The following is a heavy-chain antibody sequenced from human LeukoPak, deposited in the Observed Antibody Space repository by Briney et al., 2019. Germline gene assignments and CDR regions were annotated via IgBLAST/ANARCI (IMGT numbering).Heavy chain of an antibody. J-gene: IGHJ3*02. CDR1: GFTFSSYA. D-gene: IGHD4-17*01. CDR2: ISGSGGST. Sequence: TGGSLRLSCAASGFTFSSYAMSWVRQAPGKGLEWVSAISGSGGSTYYADSVKGRFTISRDNSKNTLYLQMNSLRAEDTAVYYCAKVQSYGDYVYDAFDIWAKGQWSPSLQ. CDR3: AKVQSYGDYVYDAFDI. V-gene: IGHV3-23*01.